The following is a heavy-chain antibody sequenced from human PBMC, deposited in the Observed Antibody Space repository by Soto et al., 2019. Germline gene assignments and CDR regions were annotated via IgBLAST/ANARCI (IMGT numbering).Heavy chain of an antibody. Sequence: QVELQESGPGLVKPSQTLSLTCTVSGGSISSGGYYWSWVRQHPGKGLEWIGYINDSGSTYYNPSLKSRVTISVDTSKNQFSLKLTSVTAADTAVYYCASQATGWYPDYWGQGTLVTVSS. CDR1: GGSISSGGYY. V-gene: IGHV4-31*03. J-gene: IGHJ4*02. CDR3: ASQATGWYPDY. CDR2: INDSGST. D-gene: IGHD6-19*01.